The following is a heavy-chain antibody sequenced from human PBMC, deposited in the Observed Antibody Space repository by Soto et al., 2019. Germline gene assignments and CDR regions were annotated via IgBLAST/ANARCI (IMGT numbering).Heavy chain of an antibody. CDR2: IKQDGSEK. J-gene: IGHJ6*03. CDR1: GFTFSDYT. V-gene: IGHV3-7*01. D-gene: IGHD3-10*01. CDR3: SRVNSVLWFGGYYYYYYYWDV. Sequence: GGSLRLSCTASGFTFSDYTMSWFRQAPGKGLEWVANIKQDGSEKYYVDSVKGRFTISRDNAKNSLYLQMNSLRAEDTAVYYCSRVNSVLWFGGYYYYYYYWDVWGKATTITASS.